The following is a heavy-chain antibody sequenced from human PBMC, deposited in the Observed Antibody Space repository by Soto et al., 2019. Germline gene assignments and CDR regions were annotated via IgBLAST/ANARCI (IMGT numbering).Heavy chain of an antibody. CDR1: GFSLSSSGVA. D-gene: IGHD3-10*01. CDR3: AHGDPLDFHY. V-gene: IGHV2-5*01. CDR2: IYWNGIE. J-gene: IGHJ4*02. Sequence: QITLKASGPTLVKPTQPLTLTCTFSGFSLSSSGVAVGWIRQPPGKALEWLALIYWNGIERYSPSLKSKLTITKDTSKNLVVLTMTNMDPVDTATYFCAHGDPLDFHYWGQGTLVTVSP.